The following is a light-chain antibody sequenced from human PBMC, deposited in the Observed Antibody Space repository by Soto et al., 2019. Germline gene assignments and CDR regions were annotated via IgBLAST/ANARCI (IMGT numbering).Light chain of an antibody. CDR1: QSVSGTY. J-gene: IGKJ1*01. CDR3: QQRSNWPVT. Sequence: ENVLTQSPGTLSLSPGERATLSCRASQSVSGTYLAWYQQKPGQAPRLLIYDASTRATGISARFSGSGSGTDFTLTISSLEPEDFAVYYCQQRSNWPVTFGQGTKVDIK. CDR2: DAS. V-gene: IGKV3-11*01.